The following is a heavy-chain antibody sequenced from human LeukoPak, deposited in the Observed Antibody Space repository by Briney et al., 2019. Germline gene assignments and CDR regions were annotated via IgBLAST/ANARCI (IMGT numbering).Heavy chain of an antibody. CDR2: FDPEDGET. J-gene: IGHJ4*02. CDR3: ATISNYYGSGSYPFDY. CDR1: GYTLTELS. V-gene: IGHV1-24*01. D-gene: IGHD3-10*01. Sequence: ASVKVSCKVSGYTLTELSMHWVRQAPGKGLEWTGGFDPEDGETIYAQKFQGRVTMTEDTSTDTAYMELSSLRSEDTAVYYCATISNYYGSGSYPFDYWGQGTLVTVSS.